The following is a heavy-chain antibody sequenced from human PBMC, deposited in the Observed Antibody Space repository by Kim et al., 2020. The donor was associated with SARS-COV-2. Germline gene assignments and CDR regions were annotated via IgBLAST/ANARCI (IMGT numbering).Heavy chain of an antibody. J-gene: IGHJ3*02. Sequence: DSVKGRFTISRDNAKNSLLLQMNSLRAEGTAVYYCAREGTMVRGVDAFDIWGQGTMVTVSS. V-gene: IGHV3-11*01. D-gene: IGHD3-10*01. CDR3: AREGTMVRGVDAFDI.